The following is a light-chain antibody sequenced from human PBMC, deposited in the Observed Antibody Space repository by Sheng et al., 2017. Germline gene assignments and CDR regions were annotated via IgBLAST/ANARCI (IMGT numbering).Light chain of an antibody. CDR3: QQYNNWPLT. CDR2: GAY. V-gene: IGKV3-15*01. Sequence: EIVLTQSPATLSVSPGERATLSCRASQSVNSNLAWYQQKPGQAPRLLIKGAYTRAAGIPARFSGSGSGTEFTLTITSLQSEDFAVYYCQQYNNWPLTFGGGTKVEIK. J-gene: IGKJ4*01. CDR1: QSVNSN.